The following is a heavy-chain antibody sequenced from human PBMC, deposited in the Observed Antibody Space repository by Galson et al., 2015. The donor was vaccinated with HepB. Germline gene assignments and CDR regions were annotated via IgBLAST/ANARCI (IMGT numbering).Heavy chain of an antibody. V-gene: IGHV1-46*03. D-gene: IGHD1-7*01. Sequence: SVKVSCKASGYTFTSYYMHWVRQAPGQGLEWMGIINPSGGSTSYAQKFQGRVTMTRDTSTSTVYMELSSLRSEDTAVYYCARDRGITGTTKTLGWFDPWGQGTLVTVSS. CDR1: GYTFTSYY. CDR2: INPSGGST. CDR3: ARDRGITGTTKTLGWFDP. J-gene: IGHJ5*02.